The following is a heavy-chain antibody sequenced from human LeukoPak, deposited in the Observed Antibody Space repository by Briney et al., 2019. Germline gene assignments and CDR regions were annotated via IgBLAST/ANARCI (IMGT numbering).Heavy chain of an antibody. V-gene: IGHV4-31*03. CDR1: GGSISSGGYY. J-gene: IGHJ6*03. Sequence: SETLSLTCTVSGGSISSGGYYWSWIRQHSGKGLEWIGYIYYSGSTYYNPSLKSRVTISVDTSKNQFSLKLSSVTAADTAVYYCARVFRTRYCSSTSCLEDYYYYMDVWGKGTTVTVSS. CDR3: ARVFRTRYCSSTSCLEDYYYYMDV. D-gene: IGHD2-2*01. CDR2: IYYSGST.